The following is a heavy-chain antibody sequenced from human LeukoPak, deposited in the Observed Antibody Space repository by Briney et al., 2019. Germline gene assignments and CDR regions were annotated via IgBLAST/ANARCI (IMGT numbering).Heavy chain of an antibody. CDR2: IIPILGIA. D-gene: IGHD3-22*01. J-gene: IGHJ4*02. V-gene: IGHV1-69*04. CDR3: ARDQVSSGYYDSD. Sequence: ASVTVSCKASGGTFSSYAISWVRQAHGQGLEWMGRIIPILGIANYAQKFQGRVTITADKSTSTAYMELSSLRSEDTAVYYCARDQVSSGYYDSDWGQGTLVTVSS. CDR1: GGTFSSYA.